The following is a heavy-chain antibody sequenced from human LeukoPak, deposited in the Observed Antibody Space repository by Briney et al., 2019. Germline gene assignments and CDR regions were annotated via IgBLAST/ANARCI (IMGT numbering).Heavy chain of an antibody. CDR3: ARDTYYYDSSGYYLFDY. V-gene: IGHV4-4*07. CDR1: GGSISSYY. CDR2: IYTSGST. D-gene: IGHD3-22*01. Sequence: SETLSLTCTVSGGSISSYYWSWIRQPAGKGLEWIGRIYTSGSTNYNPSLKSRVTMSVDTSKNQFSLKLSSVTAADTAVYYCARDTYYYDSSGYYLFDYWGQGTLVTVSS. J-gene: IGHJ4*02.